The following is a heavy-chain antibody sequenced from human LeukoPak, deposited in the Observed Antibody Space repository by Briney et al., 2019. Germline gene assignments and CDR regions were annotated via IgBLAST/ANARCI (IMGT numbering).Heavy chain of an antibody. CDR2: IYYSGST. J-gene: IGHJ4*02. CDR3: ARRYRYYDSSGYYDPFDY. CDR1: GGSISSSSYY. V-gene: IGHV4-39*01. Sequence: SETLSLTCTVSGGSISSSSYYWGRIRQPPGKGLEWIGSIYYSGSTYYNPSLKSRVTISVDTSKNQFSLKLSSVTAADTAVYYCARRYRYYDSSGYYDPFDYWGQGTLVTVSS. D-gene: IGHD3-22*01.